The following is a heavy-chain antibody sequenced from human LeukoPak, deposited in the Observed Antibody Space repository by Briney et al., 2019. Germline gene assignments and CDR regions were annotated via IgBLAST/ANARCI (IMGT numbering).Heavy chain of an antibody. V-gene: IGHV4-59*01. Sequence: PSETLSLTCTVSGGSISSYYWNWIRQPPGKGLEWIGYVYYSGSTNYNPSLKSRVTISVDTSKNQFSLKLSSVTAADTAVYYCARRPGHIAAAGIGYFDYWGQGTLVTVSS. J-gene: IGHJ4*02. CDR1: GGSISSYY. D-gene: IGHD6-13*01. CDR3: ARRPGHIAAAGIGYFDY. CDR2: VYYSGST.